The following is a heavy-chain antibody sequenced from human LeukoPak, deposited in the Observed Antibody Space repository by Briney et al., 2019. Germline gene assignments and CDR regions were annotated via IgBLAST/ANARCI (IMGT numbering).Heavy chain of an antibody. D-gene: IGHD4-17*01. CDR3: AREGPGDYFDY. Sequence: SETLSLTCTVSGGSISSYYWSWIRRPPGKGLEWIGYIYYSGSTNYNPSLKSRVTISVDTSKNQFSLKLSSVTAADTAVYYCAREGPGDYFDYWGQGTLVTVSS. CDR2: IYYSGST. V-gene: IGHV4-59*01. CDR1: GGSISSYY. J-gene: IGHJ4*02.